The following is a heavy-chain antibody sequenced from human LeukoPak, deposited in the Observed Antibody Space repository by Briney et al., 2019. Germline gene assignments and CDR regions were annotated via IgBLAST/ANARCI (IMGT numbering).Heavy chain of an antibody. CDR1: GYTFTGYY. CDR2: INPNSGGT. CDR3: ARAAGDLDY. D-gene: IGHD4-17*01. V-gene: IGHV1-2*02. J-gene: IGHJ4*02. Sequence: GASVKVSCKASGYTFTGYYMHWVRQAPGQGLEWMGWINPNSGGTNYAQKFQGRVTMTRDTSIGTAYMELSSLKSEDTAVYYCARAAGDLDYWGQGTLVTVSS.